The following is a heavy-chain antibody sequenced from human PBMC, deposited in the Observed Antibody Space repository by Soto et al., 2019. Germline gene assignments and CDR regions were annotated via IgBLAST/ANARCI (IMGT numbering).Heavy chain of an antibody. V-gene: IGHV1-69*13. Sequence: VASVKVSCKASGGTFSSYAISWVRQAPGQGLEWMGGIIPIFGTANYAQKFQGRVTITADESTSTAYMELSSLRSEDTAVYYCARDPGPLAVTSYFDYWGQGTLVTVSS. J-gene: IGHJ4*02. CDR2: IIPIFGTA. CDR3: ARDPGPLAVTSYFDY. D-gene: IGHD4-4*01. CDR1: GGTFSSYA.